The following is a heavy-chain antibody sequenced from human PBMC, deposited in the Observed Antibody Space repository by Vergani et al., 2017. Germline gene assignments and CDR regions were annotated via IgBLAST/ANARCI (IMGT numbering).Heavy chain of an antibody. D-gene: IGHD4-17*01. Sequence: EVQLVESGGGLVQPGGSLRLSCAASGFTFSSYWMSWVRQAPGKGLEWVANIKQDGSNKYYADSVKGRFTISRDNSKNTLYLQMNSLRAEDTAVYYCARDVHDYGDYGGYFDYWGQGTLVTVSS. CDR3: ARDVHDYGDYGGYFDY. CDR1: GFTFSSYW. J-gene: IGHJ4*02. CDR2: IKQDGSNK. V-gene: IGHV3-7*01.